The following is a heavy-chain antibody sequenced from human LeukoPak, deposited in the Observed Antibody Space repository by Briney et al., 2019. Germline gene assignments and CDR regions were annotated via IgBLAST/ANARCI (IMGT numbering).Heavy chain of an antibody. CDR3: ATAPGDHYYDILTGYALSQYYFDY. V-gene: IGHV3-23*01. D-gene: IGHD3-9*01. CDR1: GFTFSSYA. CDR2: ISGSGGST. J-gene: IGHJ4*02. Sequence: GGSLRLSCAASGFTFSSYAMSWVRQAPGKGLEWVSAISGSGGSTYYADSVKGRFTISRDNSKNTLYLQMNSLRAEDTAVYYCATAPGDHYYDILTGYALSQYYFDYWGQGTLVTVSS.